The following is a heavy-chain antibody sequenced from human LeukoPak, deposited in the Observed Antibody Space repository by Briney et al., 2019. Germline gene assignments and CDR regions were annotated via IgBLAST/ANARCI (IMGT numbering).Heavy chain of an antibody. CDR3: ARVLYDLTDYYGSGSYYNTSYFDY. CDR2: INHSGST. Sequence: SETLSLTCAVYGGSFSGYYWSWIRQPPGKGLEWIGEINHSGSTNYNPSLKSRVTISVDTSKNQFSLKLSSVTAADTAVYYCARVLYDLTDYYGSGSYYNTSYFDYWGQGTLVTVSS. J-gene: IGHJ4*02. CDR1: GGSFSGYY. V-gene: IGHV4-34*01. D-gene: IGHD3-10*01.